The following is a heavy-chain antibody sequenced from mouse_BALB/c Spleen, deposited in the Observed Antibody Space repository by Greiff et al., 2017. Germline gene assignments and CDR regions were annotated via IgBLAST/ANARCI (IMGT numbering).Heavy chain of an antibody. J-gene: IGHJ1*01. D-gene: IGHD1-1*01. V-gene: IGHV1-63*02. CDR1: GYTFTNYW. CDR2: IYPGGGYT. Sequence: QVQLQQSGAELARPGASVKISCKASGYTFTNYWLGWVKQRPGHGLEWIGDIYPGGGYTNYNEKFKGKATLTADTSSSTAYMQLSSLTSEDSAVYFCARGTTGYFDVWGAGTTVTVSS. CDR3: ARGTTGYFDV.